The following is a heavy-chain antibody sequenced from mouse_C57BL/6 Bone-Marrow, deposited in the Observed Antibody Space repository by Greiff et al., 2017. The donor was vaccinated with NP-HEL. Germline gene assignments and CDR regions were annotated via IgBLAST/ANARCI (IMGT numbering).Heavy chain of an antibody. V-gene: IGHV1-64*01. D-gene: IGHD1-1*01. Sequence: VQLQQPGAELVKPGASVKLSCKASGYTFTSYWMHWVKQRPGQGLEWIGMIHPNSGSTNYNEKFKSKATLTVDKSSSTAYMQLSSLTSEDSAVYYCARSYGSRVYYFDYWGQGTTLTVSS. CDR2: IHPNSGST. J-gene: IGHJ2*01. CDR1: GYTFTSYW. CDR3: ARSYGSRVYYFDY.